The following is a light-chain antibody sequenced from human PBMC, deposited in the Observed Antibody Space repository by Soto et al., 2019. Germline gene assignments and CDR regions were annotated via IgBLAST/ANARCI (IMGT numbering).Light chain of an antibody. CDR1: SSDVGSYNR. Sequence: QSALTQPPSVSGSPGQSVAISCTGTSSDVGSYNRVSWYQQPPGTAPKVLIYEVSNRPSGVPDRFSGSKSGNTASLTISGLQAEDEADYSCSSYPSSSTYVFGTGTQLTVL. J-gene: IGLJ1*01. V-gene: IGLV2-18*02. CDR3: SSYPSSSTYV. CDR2: EVS.